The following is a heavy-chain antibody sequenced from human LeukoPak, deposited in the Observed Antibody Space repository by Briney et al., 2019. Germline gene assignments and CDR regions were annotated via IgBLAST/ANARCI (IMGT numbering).Heavy chain of an antibody. V-gene: IGHV4-39*01. Sequence: PSETLSLTCTVSGGSISSSTYYWGWIRQPPGKGLEWIGSIYYSGSTYYNPSLKSRVTISVDTSKNQFSLRLNSVTAADTAVFYCARGGLYGDLYYFDYWAREPWSPSPQ. CDR1: GGSISSSTYY. CDR2: IYYSGST. J-gene: IGHJ4*02. D-gene: IGHD4-17*01. CDR3: ARGGLYGDLYYFDY.